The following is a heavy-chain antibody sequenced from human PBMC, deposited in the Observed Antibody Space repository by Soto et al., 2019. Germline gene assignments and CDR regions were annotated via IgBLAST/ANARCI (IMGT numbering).Heavy chain of an antibody. J-gene: IGHJ4*02. V-gene: IGHV4-30-2*01. CDR2: VYHRGST. CDR3: DRAFEGPLSLHYFDS. D-gene: IGHD3-9*01. Sequence: PSETLALTCDVSGASVSSGGFSWTWILQPPGKGLEWIGYVYHRGSTSYNPSLKIRVSISVDSSDKRFSLNLRSVTAADNAVYYCDRAFEGPLSLHYFDSWGQGILVTVSS. CDR1: GASVSSGGFS.